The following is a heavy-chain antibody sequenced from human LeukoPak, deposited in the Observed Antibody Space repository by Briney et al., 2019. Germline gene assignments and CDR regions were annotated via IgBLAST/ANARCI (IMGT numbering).Heavy chain of an antibody. V-gene: IGHV3-30*18. J-gene: IGHJ4*02. CDR2: ISYDRSNK. Sequence: GGSLRLSCAASAFTFSSYGMHWVRQAPGKGLEWVAVISYDRSNKYYTDSVKGRFTISRDNSKDTLYLQMNSLRAEDTAVYYCAKDRWDGGNSFMDYWGQGTLVTVSS. D-gene: IGHD4-23*01. CDR1: AFTFSSYG. CDR3: AKDRWDGGNSFMDY.